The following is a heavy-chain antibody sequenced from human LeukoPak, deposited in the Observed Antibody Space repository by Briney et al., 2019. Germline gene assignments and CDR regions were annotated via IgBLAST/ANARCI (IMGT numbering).Heavy chain of an antibody. CDR3: AREVASTAIINY. CDR2: IYYSGST. CDR1: GGSISTSSYY. V-gene: IGHV4-39*02. J-gene: IGHJ4*02. Sequence: SETLSLTCTVSGGSISTSSYYWGWNRQPPGKGLDWIGSIYYSGSTYYNTSLKRRVTIFVDTSKNQYSLQLSSVTAADTAVYYCAREVASTAIINYWGQGTLVTVSS. D-gene: IGHD5-18*01.